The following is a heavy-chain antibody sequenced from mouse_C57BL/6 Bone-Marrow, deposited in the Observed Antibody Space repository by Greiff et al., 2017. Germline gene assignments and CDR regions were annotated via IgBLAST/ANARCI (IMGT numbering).Heavy chain of an antibody. Sequence: EVQLQESGAELVRPGASVKLSCTASGFNIKDDYMHWVKQRPEQGLEWIGWIDPENGDTEYASKFQGKATITADTSSNTASLQLSSLTSEDTAVYYCTTSFYDEDWYFDVWGTGTTVTVSS. V-gene: IGHV14-4*01. J-gene: IGHJ1*03. D-gene: IGHD2-12*01. CDR2: IDPENGDT. CDR3: TTSFYDEDWYFDV. CDR1: GFNIKDDY.